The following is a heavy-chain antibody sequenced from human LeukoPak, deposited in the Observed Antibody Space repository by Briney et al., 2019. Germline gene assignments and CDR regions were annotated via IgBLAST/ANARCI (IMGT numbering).Heavy chain of an antibody. J-gene: IGHJ4*02. CDR1: GFTFRRYE. D-gene: IGHD2-2*01. CDR3: VRSGGSSSLFDH. CDR2: ITSRGSTI. Sequence: AGGSLRLSCGASGFTFRRYEMKWVSQAPGKGLECVSYITSRGSTILYADSVKDRFTIYRDNPKNSLHRQIHSLRRTHRAVHYCVRSGGSSSLFDHWGQGALVTVSS. V-gene: IGHV3-48*03.